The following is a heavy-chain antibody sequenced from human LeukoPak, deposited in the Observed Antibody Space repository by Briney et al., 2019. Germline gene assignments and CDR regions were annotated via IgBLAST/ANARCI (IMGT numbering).Heavy chain of an antibody. CDR2: IWYDGSSK. CDR3: ARSQSSSLIDY. CDR1: GFSFSAYG. D-gene: IGHD6-13*01. J-gene: IGHJ4*02. V-gene: IGHV3-33*01. Sequence: GGSLRLSCAASGFSFSAYGVPWVRQAPGKGLEWVAVIWYDGSSKDYADSVKGRFTLSRDNSKNTLYLQMNSLTVEDTAVYYCARSQSSSLIDYCGQGTLVTVSS.